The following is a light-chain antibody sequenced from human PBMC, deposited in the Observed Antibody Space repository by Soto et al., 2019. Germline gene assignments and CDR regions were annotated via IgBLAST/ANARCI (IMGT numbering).Light chain of an antibody. CDR3: QQRSNWPLT. V-gene: IGKV3-11*01. CDR2: DAS. Sequence: EIVLTQSPATLSLSPGERATLSCRASQSVSSYLAWYQQKPGQAPRLLIYDASNRATGIPARFSGSGSGTAFTLTISSLEPEDFAVYYCQQRSNWPLTFGPGTKWISN. J-gene: IGKJ3*01. CDR1: QSVSSY.